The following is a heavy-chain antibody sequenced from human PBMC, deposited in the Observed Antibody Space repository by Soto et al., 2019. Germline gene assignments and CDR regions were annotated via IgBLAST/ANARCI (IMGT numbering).Heavy chain of an antibody. CDR2: IIPRSAKS. CDR3: ARDQGITTFGVYSMYYYGMDV. D-gene: IGHD3-3*01. CDR1: GDMFDTYT. V-gene: IGHV1-18*04. Sequence: ASVKASCKASGDMFDTYTITWMRQATERGLEWVGGIIPRSAKSNYAQHLQGRVSMTTDTSTSTAYMDLRSLRSGDTAVYYCARDQGITTFGVYSMYYYGMDVWGQGTTVTVSS. J-gene: IGHJ6*02.